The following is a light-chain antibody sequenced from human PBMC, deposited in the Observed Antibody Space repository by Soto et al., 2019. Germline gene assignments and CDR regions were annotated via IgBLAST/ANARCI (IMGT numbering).Light chain of an antibody. CDR2: DAS. V-gene: IGKV1-5*01. CDR3: QQYNSPVT. Sequence: IQMTQSPSTLSASVGDRVTITCRASQSVRSWLAWYQQKPGRAPKFLIYDASSLESGVPSRFSGSGSGTEFTLTISNLQPEDFATYYCQQYNSPVTFGQGTKGDIK. J-gene: IGKJ1*01. CDR1: QSVRSW.